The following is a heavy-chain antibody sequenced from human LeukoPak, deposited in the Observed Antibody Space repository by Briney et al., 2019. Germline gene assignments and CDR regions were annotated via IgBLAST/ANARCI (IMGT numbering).Heavy chain of an antibody. CDR3: ASENVLRYFDWYPFDY. J-gene: IGHJ4*02. CDR2: ISWNSGSI. V-gene: IGHV3-9*01. Sequence: GGSLRLSCAASGFTFDDYAMHWVRQAPGKGLEWVSGISWNSGSIGYADSVKGRFTISRDNAKNSLYLQMNSLRAEDTAVYYCASENVLRYFDWYPFDYWGQGTLVTVSS. D-gene: IGHD3-9*01. CDR1: GFTFDDYA.